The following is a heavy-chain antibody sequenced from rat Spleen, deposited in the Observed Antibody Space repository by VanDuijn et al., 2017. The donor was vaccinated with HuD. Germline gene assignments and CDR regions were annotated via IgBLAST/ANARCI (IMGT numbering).Heavy chain of an antibody. Sequence: EVQLVESGGGLVQPGRSLKLSCVASGFTFNNYWMTWIRQAPGKGLEWVASITNTGGSTYYPDSVKGRFTISRDNAKSTLYLQMNSLRSEDTATYYCTRGAVNYPGITTPFDYWGQGVMVTVSS. D-gene: IGHD1-4*01. CDR2: ITNTGGST. V-gene: IGHV5-31*01. J-gene: IGHJ2*01. CDR1: GFTFNNYW. CDR3: TRGAVNYPGITTPFDY.